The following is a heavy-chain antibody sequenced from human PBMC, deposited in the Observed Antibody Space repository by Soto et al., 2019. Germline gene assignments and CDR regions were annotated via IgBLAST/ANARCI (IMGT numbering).Heavy chain of an antibody. CDR3: AKGDVGLMGAFDI. CDR2: FRARDGHT. V-gene: IGHV3-23*01. CDR1: GFTFTRFP. D-gene: IGHD2-8*01. J-gene: IGHJ3*02. Sequence: EVQLLDSGGGLVQPGGSLRLSCVVSGFTFTRFPMSWVRQTPGKGLEWVSTFRARDGHTYYTDSVNGRFTISGDNSKNTLYLQMYSLRADDTDIYYCAKGDVGLMGAFDIWGQGTMVTVSS.